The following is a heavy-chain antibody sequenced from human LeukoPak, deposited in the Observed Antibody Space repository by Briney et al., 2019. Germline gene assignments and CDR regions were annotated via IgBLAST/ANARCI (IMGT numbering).Heavy chain of an antibody. J-gene: IGHJ6*03. CDR1: GW. CDR3: ARDLVWFGEPKGYYNYMDV. D-gene: IGHD3-10*01. V-gene: IGHV3-7*01. Sequence: GGSLRLSCAGSGWMHWVRQAPGKGLEWVADIKEDGSEKSYVDSVKGRFTISRDNAKNSLYLQMNTLRAEDTAVYYCARDLVWFGEPKGYYNYMDVWGKGTTVTVSS. CDR2: IKEDGSEK.